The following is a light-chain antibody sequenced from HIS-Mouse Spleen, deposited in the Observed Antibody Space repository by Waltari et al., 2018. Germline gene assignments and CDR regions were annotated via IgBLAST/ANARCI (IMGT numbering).Light chain of an antibody. V-gene: IGLV2-14*01. Sequence: QSALTQPASVSGSPGQSITISCTGTSSDVGGYNYVSWYQQPPGNAPKLMIYEVSNRPSGVSNRFSGSKSGNTASLTISGLQAEDEADYYCSSYTSSSTHVVFGGGTKLTVL. CDR3: SSYTSSSTHVV. CDR2: EVS. CDR1: SSDVGGYNY. J-gene: IGLJ2*01.